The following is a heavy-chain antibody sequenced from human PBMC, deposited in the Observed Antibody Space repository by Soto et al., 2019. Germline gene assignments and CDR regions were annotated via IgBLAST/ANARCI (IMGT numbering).Heavy chain of an antibody. V-gene: IGHV1-18*01. CDR3: VRDTAMALPDA. J-gene: IGHJ4*02. D-gene: IGHD5-18*01. CDR2: INAYNGNT. Sequence: QVQLVQSGAEVKKPGASVKVSCNASGYTFTSYAISWVRQAPGQGLEWMGWINAYNGNTNSAQKLQGRVTMTTDTSTNTAYMGLRSLRSDDTAVYYCVRDTAMALPDAWGQGTLVTVSS. CDR1: GYTFTSYA.